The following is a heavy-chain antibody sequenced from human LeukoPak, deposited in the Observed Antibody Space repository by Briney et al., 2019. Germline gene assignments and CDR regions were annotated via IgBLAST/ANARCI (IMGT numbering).Heavy chain of an antibody. Sequence: QPGGSLRLSCAASGFTFSSYAMHWVRQAPGKGLEWVAVISYDGSNKYYADSVKGRFTISRDNSKNTLYLQMNSLRAEDTAVYYCAKDRDIAAAVPYMDVWGQGTTVTVSS. CDR1: GFTFSSYA. CDR2: ISYDGSNK. CDR3: AKDRDIAAAVPYMDV. J-gene: IGHJ6*02. D-gene: IGHD6-13*01. V-gene: IGHV3-30*04.